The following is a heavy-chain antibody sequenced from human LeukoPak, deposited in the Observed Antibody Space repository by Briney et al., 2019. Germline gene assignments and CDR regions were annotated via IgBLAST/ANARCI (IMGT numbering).Heavy chain of an antibody. V-gene: IGHV3-48*03. J-gene: IGHJ4*02. D-gene: IGHD6-13*01. CDR1: GFTLRNYE. Sequence: GGSLRLSCAASGFTLRNYEMSWVRQAPGKGLEWISYIINSGSTTYYADSVKGRFTISRDNAKNSLYLQMNSLRAEDTAVYYCARAWYSSSWYFGYWGQGTLVTVSS. CDR3: ARAWYSSSWYFGY. CDR2: IINSGSTT.